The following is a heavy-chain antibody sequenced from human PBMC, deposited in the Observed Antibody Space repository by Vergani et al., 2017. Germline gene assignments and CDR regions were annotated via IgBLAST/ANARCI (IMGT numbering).Heavy chain of an antibody. D-gene: IGHD6-19*01. J-gene: IGHJ6*04. Sequence: EVQLVESGGGLVQPGRSLRLSCAASGVTFDDYAMHWVRQAPGKGLEWVSGISWNSGSIGYADSVKGRFTISRDNAKNSLYLQMNSLRAEDTALYYCAKDVDGSGWIDVWGKGTTVTVSS. V-gene: IGHV3-9*01. CDR3: AKDVDGSGWIDV. CDR2: ISWNSGSI. CDR1: GVTFDDYA.